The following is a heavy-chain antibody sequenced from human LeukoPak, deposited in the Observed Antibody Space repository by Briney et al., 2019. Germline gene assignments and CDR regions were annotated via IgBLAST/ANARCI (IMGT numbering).Heavy chain of an antibody. D-gene: IGHD3-10*01. CDR2: IFYSGST. CDR1: GGSISTYY. V-gene: IGHV4-39*07. CDR3: AKSNGYGLIDI. J-gene: IGHJ3*02. Sequence: SETLSLTCTVSGGSISTYYWGWVRQPPGKALEWIGNIFYSGSTYYSPSLKSRVTISLDTSRNQFSLKLNSVTAADTAVYYCAKSNGYGLIDIWGQGTMVTVSS.